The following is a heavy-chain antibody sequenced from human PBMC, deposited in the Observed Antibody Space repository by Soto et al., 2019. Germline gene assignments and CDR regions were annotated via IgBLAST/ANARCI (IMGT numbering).Heavy chain of an antibody. Sequence: GSLRLACSASGXTFSSYSMHWVRQAPGKGLEYVSAISSNGGSTYYADSVKGRFTISRDNSKNTLYLQMSSLRAEDTAVYYCVTSIAAAGRSFDYWGQGTLVTVSS. CDR3: VTSIAAAGRSFDY. V-gene: IGHV3-64D*06. J-gene: IGHJ4*02. CDR2: ISSNGGST. CDR1: GXTFSSYS. D-gene: IGHD6-13*01.